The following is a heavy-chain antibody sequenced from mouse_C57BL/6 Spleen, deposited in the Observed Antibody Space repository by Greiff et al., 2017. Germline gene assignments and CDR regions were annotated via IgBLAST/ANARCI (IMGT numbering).Heavy chain of an antibody. CDR2: IDPEDGDT. V-gene: IGHV14-1*01. D-gene: IGHD2-5*01. CDR3: TTDSNSPFAY. Sequence: VQLQQSGAELVRPGASVKLSCTASGFNIKDYYMHWVKQRPEQGLEWIGRIDPEDGDTEYAPKFQGKATMTAATSSNTAYLQLSSLTSEDTAVYYCTTDSNSPFAYWGQGTLVTVSA. J-gene: IGHJ3*01. CDR1: GFNIKDYY.